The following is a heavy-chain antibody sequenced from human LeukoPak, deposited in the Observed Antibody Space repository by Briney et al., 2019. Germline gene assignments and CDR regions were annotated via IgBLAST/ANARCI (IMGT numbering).Heavy chain of an antibody. J-gene: IGHJ4*02. V-gene: IGHV1-18*01. CDR1: GYTFTSYG. CDR2: ISAYNGNT. Sequence: ASVKVSCKASGYTFTSYGIGWVRQAPGQGLEWMGWISAYNGNTNYAQKLQGRVTMTTDTSTSTAYMELRSLRSDDTAVYYCARDSKLSRDGFPFDYWGQGTLVTVSS. CDR3: ARDSKLSRDGFPFDY. D-gene: IGHD5-24*01.